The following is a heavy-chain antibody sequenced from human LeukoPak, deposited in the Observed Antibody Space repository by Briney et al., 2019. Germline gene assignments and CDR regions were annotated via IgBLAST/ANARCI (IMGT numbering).Heavy chain of an antibody. CDR2: SATTKPNSCTT. D-gene: IGHD6-13*01. J-gene: IGHJ6*04. CDR3: VRVVTTGSGWYHFDT. V-gene: IGHV3-72*01. Sequence: GGSLRLSCAGAGFSIIDHHIDWVRQAPGEGLEWIGRSATTKPNSCTTQYAASVRGRFTISRDDSQNSLYLLLNSLKPKDRAVYFCVRVVTTGSGWYHFDTWGKGTTVTVSS. CDR1: GFSIIDHH.